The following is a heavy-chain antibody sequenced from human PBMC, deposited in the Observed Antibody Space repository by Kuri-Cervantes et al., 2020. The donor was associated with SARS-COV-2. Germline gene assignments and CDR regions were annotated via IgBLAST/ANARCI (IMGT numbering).Heavy chain of an antibody. CDR3: AKDRVGVQDF. V-gene: IGHV3-30*18. D-gene: IGHD2-21*01. CDR2: ISHDGKNK. J-gene: IGHJ4*02. CDR1: GFNFSRTD. Sequence: RGSLRLCCAASGFNFSRTDMHWVRQAPGKGLEWVAVISHDGKNKKCIASGKGRFTISRDNSQNTLYLHMKSLRSEDTAMYYCAKDRVGVQDFWGQGTLVTVSS.